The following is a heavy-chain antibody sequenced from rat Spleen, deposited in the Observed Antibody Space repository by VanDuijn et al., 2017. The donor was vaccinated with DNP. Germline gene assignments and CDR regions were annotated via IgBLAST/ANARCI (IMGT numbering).Heavy chain of an antibody. J-gene: IGHJ1*01. CDR2: ISNTGDST. CDR1: GLTFSDYA. Sequence: EVQLVESDGGLVQPGRSLKLSCAASGLTFSDYAMAWVRQAPGKGLEWVASISNTGDSTYYSDSVKGRFSISRENARSTLYLQVNSLRSEDTATYYCARLGAYWYFDFWGPGTMVTVSS. D-gene: IGHD5-1*01. CDR3: ARLGAYWYFDF. V-gene: IGHV5-29*01.